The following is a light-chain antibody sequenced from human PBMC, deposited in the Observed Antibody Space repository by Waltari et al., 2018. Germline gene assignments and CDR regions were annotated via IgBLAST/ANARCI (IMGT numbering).Light chain of an antibody. V-gene: IGKV3-11*01. CDR2: DTS. CDR3: QQRRRWPLT. Sequence: EIVLTQSPATLSLSPWERATLSCRASQTVDTYLAWYQQRPGQAPRLLIYDTSNRATGIPDRFSGSGSETDFTLTISSLEPEDFAVYYCQQRRRWPLTFGGGSKVEI. J-gene: IGKJ4*01. CDR1: QTVDTY.